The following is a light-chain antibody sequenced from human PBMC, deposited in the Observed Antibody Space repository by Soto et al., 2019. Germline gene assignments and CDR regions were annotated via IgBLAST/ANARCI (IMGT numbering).Light chain of an antibody. CDR1: SSNIGTYD. V-gene: IGLV1-51*01. CDR3: GTWDGSLSVGV. Sequence: QSVLTQPPSGSAAPGQKVTISCSGSSSNIGTYDVSWYQQFPGTAPKLLISDNNKRPSGIPDRFSGSKFGTSATLGITGLQTGDEADYYCGTWDGSLSVGVFGGGTKLTVL. CDR2: DNN. J-gene: IGLJ2*01.